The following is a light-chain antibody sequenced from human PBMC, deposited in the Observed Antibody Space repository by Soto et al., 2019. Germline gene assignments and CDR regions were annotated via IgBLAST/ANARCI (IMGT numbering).Light chain of an antibody. CDR2: GAS. CDR1: HSVSSTY. Sequence: EIVLTQSPGTLSLSPGERATLSCRASHSVSSTYLAWYQQKPGQAPRLLIYGASIRATGIPDRFSGSASGTDFTLTISRLEPEDFAVYYCQQYGSSPPYTFGQGTKLEIK. CDR3: QQYGSSPPYT. V-gene: IGKV3-20*01. J-gene: IGKJ2*01.